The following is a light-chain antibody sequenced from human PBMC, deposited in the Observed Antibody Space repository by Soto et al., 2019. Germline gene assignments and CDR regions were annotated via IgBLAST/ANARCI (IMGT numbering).Light chain of an antibody. CDR2: AAS. V-gene: IGKV1-39*01. Sequence: DLQMTQSPSSLSASVGDRVTITCRASQSISTYLNWYQQKPGNAPKVLIFAASSLLSGVPSRFSGRGSRTDFTLTITSLQPEDFATYYCQQSHSFPRTFGQGTKV. CDR1: QSISTY. J-gene: IGKJ1*01. CDR3: QQSHSFPRT.